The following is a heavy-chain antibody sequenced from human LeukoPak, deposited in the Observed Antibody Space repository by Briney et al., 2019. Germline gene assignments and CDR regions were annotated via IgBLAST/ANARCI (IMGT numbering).Heavy chain of an antibody. CDR3: ARDWNGSGTAFDH. CDR2: IEVDGTEK. CDR1: GFSFSAYW. Sequence: PGESLRLSCAASGFSFSAYWMSWVRQAPGKGLEWVANIEVDGTEKYYVDSVKGRFTISRDNAKNSLSLQMSGLRAEDTAVYYCARDWNGSGTAFDHWGQGTLVTVSS. D-gene: IGHD1-1*01. V-gene: IGHV3-7*05. J-gene: IGHJ4*02.